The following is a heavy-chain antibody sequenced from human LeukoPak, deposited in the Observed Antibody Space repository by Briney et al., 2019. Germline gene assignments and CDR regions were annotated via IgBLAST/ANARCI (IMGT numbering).Heavy chain of an antibody. CDR3: ARECDSGGAFDI. J-gene: IGHJ3*02. Sequence: SETLSLTCTVSGGSISSSSYYWGWIRQPPGKGLEWIGSIYYSGSTYYNPSLKSRVTISVDTSKNRFSLKLSSVTAADTAVYYCARECDSGGAFDIWGQGTMVTVSS. CDR2: IYYSGST. D-gene: IGHD1-26*01. V-gene: IGHV4-39*07. CDR1: GGSISSSSYY.